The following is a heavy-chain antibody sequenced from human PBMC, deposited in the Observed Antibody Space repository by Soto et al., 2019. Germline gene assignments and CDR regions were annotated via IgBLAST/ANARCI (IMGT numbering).Heavy chain of an antibody. CDR1: GFTFSSYW. J-gene: IGHJ4*02. D-gene: IGHD3-16*01. V-gene: IGHV3-74*01. CDR2: INSDGSST. Sequence: EVQLVESGGGLVQPGGSLRLSCAASGFTFSSYWMHWVRQAPGKGLVWVSRINSDGSSTSYADSVKGRFTISRDNAKNRLYLKLNSLGAEERAVNYVEGPGLGVALAPRGAHWGRGPRVPFP. CDR3: EGPGLGVALAPRGAH.